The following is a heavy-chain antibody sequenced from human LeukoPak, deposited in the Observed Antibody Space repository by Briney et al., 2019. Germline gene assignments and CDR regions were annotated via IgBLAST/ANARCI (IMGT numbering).Heavy chain of an antibody. CDR2: ISSSSSYI. V-gene: IGHV3-21*01. CDR1: GFTFSSYS. J-gene: IGHJ4*02. Sequence: PGGSLRLSCAASGFTFSSYSMNWVRQAPGKGLEWVSSISSSSSYIYYADSVKGRFTISRDNAKNSLYLQMNSLRAEDTAVYYCARASRYCSGGSCYSVLDYWGQGTLVTVSS. D-gene: IGHD2-15*01. CDR3: ARASRYCSGGSCYSVLDY.